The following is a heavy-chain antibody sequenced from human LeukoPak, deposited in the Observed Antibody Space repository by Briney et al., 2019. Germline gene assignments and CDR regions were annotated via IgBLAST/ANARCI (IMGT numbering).Heavy chain of an antibody. Sequence: GGSVRLSCAASGFTFSDYYMSWIRQAPGKGLEWVSYISSSGSTIYYAASVKGRFTVSRDNAKDSLYLQRNSLRAEDTAVYYCAREAGYYYGSGSYDPVIWGQGTMVTVSS. J-gene: IGHJ3*02. D-gene: IGHD3-10*01. CDR3: AREAGYYYGSGSYDPVI. CDR2: ISSSGSTI. CDR1: GFTFSDYY. V-gene: IGHV3-11*04.